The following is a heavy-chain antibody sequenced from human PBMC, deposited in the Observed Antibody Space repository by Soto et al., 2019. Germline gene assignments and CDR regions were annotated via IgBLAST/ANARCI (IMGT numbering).Heavy chain of an antibody. CDR3: ARENCDILTGYYIFDY. Sequence: PSETLSLTCTVSGGSISSGDYYWSWIRQPPGKGLEWIGYIYYSGSTYYNPSLKSRVTISVDTSKNQFSLKLSSVTAADTAVYYCARENCDILTGYYIFDYWGQGTLVTVAS. J-gene: IGHJ4*02. CDR2: IYYSGST. D-gene: IGHD3-9*01. CDR1: GGSISSGDYY. V-gene: IGHV4-30-4*01.